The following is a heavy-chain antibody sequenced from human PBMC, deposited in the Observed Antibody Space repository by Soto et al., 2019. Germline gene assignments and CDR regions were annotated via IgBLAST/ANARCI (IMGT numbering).Heavy chain of an antibody. J-gene: IGHJ4*02. Sequence: PGGSLRLSCAASGFTFSSYAMHWVRQAPGKGLEWVAVISYDGSNKYYADSVKGRFTISRDNSKNTLYLQMNSLRAEDTAVYYCARERFDCSGGSCYSHYFDYWGQGT. V-gene: IGHV3-30-3*01. CDR3: ARERFDCSGGSCYSHYFDY. CDR1: GFTFSSYA. D-gene: IGHD2-15*01. CDR2: ISYDGSNK.